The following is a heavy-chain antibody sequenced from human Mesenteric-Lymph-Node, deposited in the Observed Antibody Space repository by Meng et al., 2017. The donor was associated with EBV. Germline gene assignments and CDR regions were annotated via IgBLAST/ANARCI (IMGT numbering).Heavy chain of an antibody. J-gene: IGHJ4*02. CDR2: ISVYNATT. Sequence: QVEVVQAGGEVKKPWASLKVSCKASGSSFTNYAINWWRQAPGQGLEWMGWISVYNATTNYAQKLQGRVTMTTDTSTSTAYMELRSLRSDDTAVYYCATGRLFGGEISGWGQGTLVTVSS. V-gene: IGHV1-18*01. D-gene: IGHD3-16*02. CDR3: ATGRLFGGEISG. CDR1: GSSFTNYA.